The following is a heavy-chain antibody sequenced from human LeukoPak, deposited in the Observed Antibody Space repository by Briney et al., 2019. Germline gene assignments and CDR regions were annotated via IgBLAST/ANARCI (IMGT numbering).Heavy chain of an antibody. CDR1: GFTFSTYW. CDR3: AREQITGYSSSWLNYYYGMDV. CDR2: INQDGSGK. D-gene: IGHD6-13*01. J-gene: IGHJ6*02. V-gene: IGHV3-7*05. Sequence: GGSLRLSCAASGFTFSTYWMSWVRQAPGKGLEWVANINQDGSGKYYVDSVKGRFTISRDNAKNSLYLQMNSLRAEDTAVYYCAREQITGYSSSWLNYYYGMDVWGQGTTVTVSS.